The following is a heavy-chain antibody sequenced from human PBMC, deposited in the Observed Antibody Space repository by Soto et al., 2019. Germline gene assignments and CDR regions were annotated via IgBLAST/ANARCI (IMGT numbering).Heavy chain of an antibody. Sequence: GESLKISCNGSGYNFAGYWIAWVRQMPGKGLELMGIIYPSDSDTRYRPSFQGQVTISADKSISSAYLQWSSLRASDTAMYYCARGGVSTRTFDYWGQGTPVTVS. CDR3: ARGGVSTRTFDY. CDR1: GYNFAGYW. D-gene: IGHD3-3*01. J-gene: IGHJ4*02. CDR2: IYPSDSDT. V-gene: IGHV5-51*01.